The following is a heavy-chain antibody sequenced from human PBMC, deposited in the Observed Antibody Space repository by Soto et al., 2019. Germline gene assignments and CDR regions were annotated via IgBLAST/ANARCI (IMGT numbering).Heavy chain of an antibody. CDR3: AAASPDCSSTSCYDAFDI. V-gene: IGHV5-51*07. J-gene: IGHJ3*02. Sequence: GESLKISCKGSGYSFTSYWIGWVHQMPGKGLEWMGIIYPVDSDTRYSPSFQGQVTISADKSISTAYLQWSSLKASDTAMYYRAAASPDCSSTSCYDAFDIWGQGTMVTVSS. CDR1: GYSFTSYW. D-gene: IGHD2-2*01. CDR2: IYPVDSDT.